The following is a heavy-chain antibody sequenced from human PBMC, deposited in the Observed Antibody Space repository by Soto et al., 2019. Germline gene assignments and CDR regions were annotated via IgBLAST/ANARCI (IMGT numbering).Heavy chain of an antibody. J-gene: IGHJ4*02. Sequence: GGSLRLSCAASGFTFSSYSMNWVRQAPGKGLEWVSYISSSSSTIYYADSVKGRFTISRDNAKNSLYLQMNSLRAEDTAVYYWASDGYGGYLILDYWGKGSLVTVAS. CDR3: ASDGYGGYLILDY. CDR1: GFTFSSYS. V-gene: IGHV3-48*01. D-gene: IGHD4-17*01. CDR2: ISSSSSTI.